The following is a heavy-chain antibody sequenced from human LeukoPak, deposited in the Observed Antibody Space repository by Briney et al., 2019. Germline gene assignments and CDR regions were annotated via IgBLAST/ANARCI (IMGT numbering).Heavy chain of an antibody. D-gene: IGHD3-10*01. CDR2: INAGNGNT. Sequence: ASVKVSCKASGYTFTSYAMHWVRQAPGQGLEWMGWINAGNGNTKYSQKFQGRVTITRDTSASTAYMELSSLRSEDTAVYYCARVGEITMVRGVLSYWGQGTLVTVSS. CDR3: ARVGEITMVRGVLSY. J-gene: IGHJ4*02. CDR1: GYTFTSYA. V-gene: IGHV1-3*01.